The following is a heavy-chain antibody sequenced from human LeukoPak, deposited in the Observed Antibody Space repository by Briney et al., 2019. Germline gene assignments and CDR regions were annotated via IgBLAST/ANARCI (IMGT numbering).Heavy chain of an antibody. J-gene: IGHJ4*02. CDR1: GFTVSSNS. CDR3: ARRAGAYSHPYDY. D-gene: IGHD4/OR15-4a*01. Sequence: QPGGSLRLSCTVSGFTVSSNSMSWVRQAPGKGLEWVSFIYSDNTHYSDSVEGRFTISRDNSKNTLYLQMNSLRAEDTAVYYCARRAGAYSHPYDYWGQGTLVTVSS. V-gene: IGHV3-53*01. CDR2: IYSDNT.